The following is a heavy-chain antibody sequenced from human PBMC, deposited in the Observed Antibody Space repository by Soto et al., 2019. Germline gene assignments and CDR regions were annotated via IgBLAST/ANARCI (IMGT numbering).Heavy chain of an antibody. CDR2: ISGSGGST. CDR1: GFTFSSYA. CDR3: AKGGYGYCSSTSCHYYYYGMDV. Sequence: ESGGGLVQPGGSLRLSCAASGFTFSSYAMSWVRQAPGKGLEWVSAISGSGGSTYYADSVKGRFTISRDNSKNTLYLQMNSLRAEDTAVYYCAKGGYGYCSSTSCHYYYYGMDVWGQGTTVTVSS. V-gene: IGHV3-23*01. D-gene: IGHD2-2*01. J-gene: IGHJ6*02.